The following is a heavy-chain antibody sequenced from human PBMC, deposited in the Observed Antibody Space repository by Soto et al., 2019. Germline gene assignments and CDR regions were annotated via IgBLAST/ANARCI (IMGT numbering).Heavy chain of an antibody. CDR3: ASRYYDFWSGYYNHGAFDI. J-gene: IGHJ3*02. D-gene: IGHD3-3*01. Sequence: ASVKVSCKASGYTFTSYDINWVRQATGQGLEWMGWMNPNSGNTGYAQKFQGRVTMTRNTSISTAYMELSSLRSEDTAVYYCASRYYDFWSGYYNHGAFDIWGQGTMVTVS. V-gene: IGHV1-8*01. CDR1: GYTFTSYD. CDR2: MNPNSGNT.